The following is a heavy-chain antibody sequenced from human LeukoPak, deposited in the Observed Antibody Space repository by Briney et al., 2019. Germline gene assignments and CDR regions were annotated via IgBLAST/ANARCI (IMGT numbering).Heavy chain of an antibody. CDR3: AKGTYYYDSSGPPDYFDY. D-gene: IGHD3-22*01. Sequence: GGSLRLSCAASRFTFSIYAMSWVRQAPGKGLEWVSGISWNSGTIAYADSVKGRFTISRDNAKNSLHLQMNSLRAEDMASYYCAKGTYYYDSSGPPDYFDYWGQGTLVTVSS. CDR2: ISWNSGTI. CDR1: RFTFSIYA. J-gene: IGHJ4*02. V-gene: IGHV3-9*03.